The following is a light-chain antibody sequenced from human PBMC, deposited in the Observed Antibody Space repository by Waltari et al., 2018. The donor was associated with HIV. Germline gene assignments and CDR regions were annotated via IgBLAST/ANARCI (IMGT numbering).Light chain of an antibody. Sequence: DIQLTQSPSFLSASVGARVTITCRASQDINNHLAWYQQKPGKAPKLLIFAASTLQSGVPSRFSGSASGTEFTLTISSLQPEDFATYYCQQLNIFPLTFGGGTKVDIK. CDR2: AAS. V-gene: IGKV1-9*01. J-gene: IGKJ4*01. CDR1: QDINNH. CDR3: QQLNIFPLT.